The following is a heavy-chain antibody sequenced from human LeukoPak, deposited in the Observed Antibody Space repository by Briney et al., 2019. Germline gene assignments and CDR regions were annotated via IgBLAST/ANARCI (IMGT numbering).Heavy chain of an antibody. J-gene: IGHJ6*03. D-gene: IGHD5-24*01. CDR2: MNPNSGNT. CDR1: GYTFTSYD. V-gene: IGHV1-8*01. CDR3: ARGWRVIPYYYYYYMDV. Sequence: ASVKASXKASGYTFTSYDIKWMRQATGQGLEWMGWMNPNSGNTGYAQKFQGRVTMTRNTSISTAYMEPSSLRSEDTAVYYCARGWRVIPYYYYYYMDVWGKGTTVTVSS.